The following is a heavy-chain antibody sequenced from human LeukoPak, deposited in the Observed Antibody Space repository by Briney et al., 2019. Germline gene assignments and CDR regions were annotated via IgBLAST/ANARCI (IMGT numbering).Heavy chain of an antibody. D-gene: IGHD3-10*01. CDR3: ARVEVMVRGVGGFDY. CDR2: ISSSSSYI. CDR1: GFTFSSYS. Sequence: GGSLRLCCAASGFTFSSYSMNWVRQAPGKGLEWVSSISSSSSYIYYADSVKGRFTISRDNAKNSLYLQMNSLRAEDTAVYYCARVEVMVRGVGGFDYWGQGTLVTVSS. V-gene: IGHV3-21*01. J-gene: IGHJ4*02.